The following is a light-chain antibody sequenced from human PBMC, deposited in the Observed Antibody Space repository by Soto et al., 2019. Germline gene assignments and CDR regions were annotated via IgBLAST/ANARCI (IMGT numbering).Light chain of an antibody. CDR2: SAS. CDR1: QGISTY. Sequence: DIQMTQSPSSLSASVGDRVTITCRASQGISTYLAWYQQKPGKVPKVLIYSASTLQSGVPSRFRGSGSGKDFTLTISSLQPEDVATYYCQKYDSAPETFGQGTKVEIK. V-gene: IGKV1-27*01. J-gene: IGKJ1*01. CDR3: QKYDSAPET.